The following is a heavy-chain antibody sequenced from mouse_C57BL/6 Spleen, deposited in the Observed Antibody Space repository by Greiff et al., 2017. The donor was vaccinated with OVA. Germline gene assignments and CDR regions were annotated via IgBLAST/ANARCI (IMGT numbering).Heavy chain of an antibody. CDR1: GYTFTDYY. V-gene: IGHV1-19*01. CDR3: ARSAGQGTGFDY. D-gene: IGHD3-3*01. CDR2: INPYNGGT. Sequence: VQLQQSGPVLVKPGASVKMSCKASGYTFTDYYMNWVKQSHGKSLEWIGVINPYNGGTSYNQKFKGKATLTVDKSSSTAYMELNSLTSEDSAVYYCARSAGQGTGFDYWGQGTTLTVSS. J-gene: IGHJ2*01.